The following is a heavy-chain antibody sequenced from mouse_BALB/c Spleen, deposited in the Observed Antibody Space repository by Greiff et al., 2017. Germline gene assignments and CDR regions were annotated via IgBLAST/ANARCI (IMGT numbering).Heavy chain of an antibody. D-gene: IGHD2-4*01. CDR1: GYAFTNYW. Sequence: QVQLKESGAELVRPGTSVKISCKASGYAFTNYWLGWVKQRPGHGLEWIGDIYPGSGNTYYNEKFKGKATLTADKSSSTAYMQLSSLTSEDSAVYFCARWGYYYDYERGPFDYWGQGTTLTVSS. J-gene: IGHJ2*01. V-gene: IGHV1-63*01. CDR2: IYPGSGNT. CDR3: ARWGYYYDYERGPFDY.